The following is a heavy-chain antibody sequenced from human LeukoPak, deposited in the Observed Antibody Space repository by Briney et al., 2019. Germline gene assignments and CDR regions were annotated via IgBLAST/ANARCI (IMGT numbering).Heavy chain of an antibody. J-gene: IGHJ5*02. V-gene: IGHV3-74*01. D-gene: IGHD3-22*01. CDR1: GFTFSSYW. CDR3: ARKTNYYDSSGYYYSNWFDP. Sequence: GGSLRLSCAASGFTFSSYWMHWVRQAPGKGLVWVSRINSDGSSTSYADSVKGRFTISRDNAKNTLYLQMNSLRAEDTAVYYCARKTNYYDSSGYYYSNWFDPWGQGTLVTVSS. CDR2: INSDGSST.